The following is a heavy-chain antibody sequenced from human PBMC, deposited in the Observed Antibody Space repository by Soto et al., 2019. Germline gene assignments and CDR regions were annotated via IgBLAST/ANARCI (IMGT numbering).Heavy chain of an antibody. V-gene: IGHV3-30*18. D-gene: IGHD6-19*01. CDR2: ISYDGSNK. CDR1: GFTFSSYG. Sequence: QVQLVEAGGGVVQPGRSLRLSCAASGFTFSSYGMHWVRQAPGKGLEWVAVISYDGSNKYYADSVKGRFTISRDNSKNTLYLQMNSLRAEDTAVYYCAKGIMVAVAPFAYWGQGTLVTVSS. CDR3: AKGIMVAVAPFAY. J-gene: IGHJ4*02.